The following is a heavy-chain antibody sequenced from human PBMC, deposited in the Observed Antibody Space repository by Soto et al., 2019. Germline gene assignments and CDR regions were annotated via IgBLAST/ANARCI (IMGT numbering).Heavy chain of an antibody. Sequence: PGGSLRLSCAASGVTFSSHGMHWVRQAPGKGLEWVAVIWYDGVNKYYADSVKGRFTISRDNSKNTLYLQMDSLRAEDTAVYYCARGSGYYYYYMDVWGKGTTVTVSS. CDR1: GVTFSSHG. CDR3: ARGSGYYYYYMDV. CDR2: IWYDGVNK. V-gene: IGHV3-33*01. J-gene: IGHJ6*03.